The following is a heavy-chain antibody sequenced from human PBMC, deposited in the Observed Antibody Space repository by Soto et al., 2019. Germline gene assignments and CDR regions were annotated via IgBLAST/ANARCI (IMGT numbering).Heavy chain of an antibody. CDR3: AGGDYYHSSGYYFYYYTIDV. D-gene: IGHD3-22*01. CDR2: VYYGGST. J-gene: IGHJ6*02. Sequence: SETLSLTCTVSGGSISSSSYYWGWIRQPPGKGLEWIGNVYYGGSTYYNPSLKSRVTISVETSKSQFSLKLSSVTAADTAVYYCAGGDYYHSSGYYFYYYTIDVWGQGTTVTVSS. CDR1: GGSISSSSYY. V-gene: IGHV4-39*01.